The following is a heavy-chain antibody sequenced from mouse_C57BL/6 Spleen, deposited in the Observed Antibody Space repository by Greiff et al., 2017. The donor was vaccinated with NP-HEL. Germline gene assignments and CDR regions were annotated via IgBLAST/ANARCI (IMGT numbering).Heavy chain of an antibody. CDR2: IWGDGST. V-gene: IGHV2-3*01. D-gene: IGHD4-1*01. CDR1: GFSLTSYG. Sequence: VKLMESGPGLVAPSPSLSIPCTVSGFSLTSYGVSWVRQPPGKGLEWLGVIWGDGSTTYHSALISRLSISKDNSKSQVFLKLNSLQTDDTATYYCAKGGTGRGYYAMDYWGQGTSVTVSS. CDR3: AKGGTGRGYYAMDY. J-gene: IGHJ4*01.